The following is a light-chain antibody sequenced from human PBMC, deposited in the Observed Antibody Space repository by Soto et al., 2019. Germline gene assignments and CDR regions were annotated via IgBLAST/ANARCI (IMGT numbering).Light chain of an antibody. CDR1: SSDVGGYNY. CDR3: SPYTSSSTYV. V-gene: IGLV2-14*01. J-gene: IGLJ1*01. CDR2: EVS. Sequence: QSVLTHPGSVSGSPGQAITISCTGTSSDVGGYNYVSWYQQHPGKAPKLMIYEVSNRPSGVSNRFSGSKSGNTASLTISGLQAEDEADYYCSPYTSSSTYVFGTGTKVTXL.